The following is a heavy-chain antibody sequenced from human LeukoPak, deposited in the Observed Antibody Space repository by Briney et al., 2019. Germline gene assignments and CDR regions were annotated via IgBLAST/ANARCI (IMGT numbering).Heavy chain of an antibody. CDR1: GYTFTGYY. CDR3: AREGDPGYCSSTSCYDSGWFDP. CDR2: INPNSGGT. V-gene: IGHV1-2*02. J-gene: IGHJ5*02. D-gene: IGHD2-2*01. Sequence: ASVKVSCKASGYTFTGYYMHWVRQAPGQGLEWMGWINPNSGGTNYAQKFQGRVTMTRDTSISTAYMELSRLRSDDTAVYYCAREGDPGYCSSTSCYDSGWFDPWGQGTLVTVSS.